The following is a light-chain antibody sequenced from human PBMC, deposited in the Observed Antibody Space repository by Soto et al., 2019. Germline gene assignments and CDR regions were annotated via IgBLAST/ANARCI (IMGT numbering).Light chain of an antibody. CDR2: GAS. V-gene: IGKV3-15*01. CDR3: QQFNNWPPMYT. CDR1: QSVSSN. J-gene: IGKJ2*01. Sequence: EIVMTQSPATLSVSPGERATLSCRASQSVSSNLAWYQQKPCQAPRLLIYGASTRATGIPARFSGSGSGTEFTLTISSLLSEDFAVYYCQQFNNWPPMYTFGQGTKLEIK.